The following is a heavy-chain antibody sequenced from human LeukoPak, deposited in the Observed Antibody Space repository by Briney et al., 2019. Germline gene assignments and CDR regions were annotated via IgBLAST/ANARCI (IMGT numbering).Heavy chain of an antibody. Sequence: PSETLSLTCAVYGGSFSGYYWSWIRQPPGKGLEWIGEINHSGSTSYNPSLKSRVTISVDTSKNQFSLKLSSVTAADTAVYYCARVAVTTYYYYYGMDVWGQGTTVTVSS. CDR1: GGSFSGYY. V-gene: IGHV4-34*01. CDR3: ARVAVTTYYYYYGMDV. D-gene: IGHD4-11*01. J-gene: IGHJ6*02. CDR2: INHSGST.